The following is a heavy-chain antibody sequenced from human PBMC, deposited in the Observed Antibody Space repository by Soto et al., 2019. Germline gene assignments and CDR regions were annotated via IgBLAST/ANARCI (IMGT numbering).Heavy chain of an antibody. CDR2: ISGGGDTT. CDR1: GFTFNNYA. Sequence: EVQLLESGGGLVQPGGSLRLSCAASGFTFNNYAMTWVRQAPGKGLEWVSAISGGGDTTSYADSVKGRFTVSRDGSKNTLYLQMSSRRAEDTALYYCAKGRGGSGSLTPRVDFWGQGNLVTVSS. D-gene: IGHD3-10*01. J-gene: IGHJ4*02. CDR3: AKGRGGSGSLTPRVDF. V-gene: IGHV3-23*01.